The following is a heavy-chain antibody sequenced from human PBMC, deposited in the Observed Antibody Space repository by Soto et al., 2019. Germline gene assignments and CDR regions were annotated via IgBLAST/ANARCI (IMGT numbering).Heavy chain of an antibody. D-gene: IGHD6-13*01. CDR3: ARDRIYSSSWYDY. CDR1: GFTISSYA. Sequence: QVQLVESGGGVVQPGRSLRLSCAASGFTISSYAMHWVRQAPGKGLEWVAVISYDGSNKYYADSVKGRFTISRDNSKNTLYLQMNSLRAEDTAVYYCARDRIYSSSWYDYWGQGTLVTVSS. J-gene: IGHJ4*02. V-gene: IGHV3-30-3*01. CDR2: ISYDGSNK.